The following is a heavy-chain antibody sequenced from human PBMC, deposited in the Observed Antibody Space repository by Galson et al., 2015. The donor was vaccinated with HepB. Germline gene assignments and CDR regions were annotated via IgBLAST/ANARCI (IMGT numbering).Heavy chain of an antibody. CDR1: GVTFSSYA. CDR3: ATVRIPAAYVYGMDV. D-gene: IGHD2-2*01. Sequence: SVKVSCKASGVTFSSYAISWGRQTPGQGLEWMGGIIPIFGTANYAQKFQGRVTITADESTSTAYMELSSLRSEDTAVYYCATVRIPAAYVYGMDVWGPGTTVTAS. CDR2: IIPIFGTA. J-gene: IGHJ6*02. V-gene: IGHV1-69*13.